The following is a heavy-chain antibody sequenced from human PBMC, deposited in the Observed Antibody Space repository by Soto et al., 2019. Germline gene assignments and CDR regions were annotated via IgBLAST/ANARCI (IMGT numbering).Heavy chain of an antibody. CDR2: ISYDGSNK. J-gene: IGHJ3*01. D-gene: IGHD2-15*01. V-gene: IGHV3-30*18. CDR3: AKDQVYFSGCSALSDSFD. Sequence: GGSLRLSCAASGFTFSSYGMHWVRQAPGKGLEWVAVISYDGSNKYYADSVKGRFTISRDNSKNTLYLQMNSLRAEDTAVYYCAKDQVYFSGCSALSDSFD. CDR1: GFTFSSYG.